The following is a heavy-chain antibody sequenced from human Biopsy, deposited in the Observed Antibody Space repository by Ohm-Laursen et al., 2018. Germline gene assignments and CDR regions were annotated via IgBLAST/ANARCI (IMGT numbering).Heavy chain of an antibody. CDR1: GRWTFRDYG. CDR3: SRHLSVLDHCYGMDL. V-gene: IGHV3-49*04. CDR2: IRRSVYGATR. J-gene: IGHJ6*02. Sequence: SLRLSCAASGRWTFRDYGLSWVRQAPGKGLEWVGVIRRSVYGATREYAASVRDRFDISRDDSKGIAYLQMNSLKPEDTAVYFCSRHLSVLDHCYGMDLWGQGTTVIVSS. D-gene: IGHD2/OR15-2a*01.